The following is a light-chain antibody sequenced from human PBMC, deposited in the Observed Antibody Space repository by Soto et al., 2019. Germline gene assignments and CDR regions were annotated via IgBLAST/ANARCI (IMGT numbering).Light chain of an antibody. CDR1: QSVSSSY. Sequence: EIVLTQSPGTLSLSPGERATLSCRASQSVSSSYLAWYQQKPGQAPRLLIYGASSRATGIPDRFSGSGSGRDVTLPIIRREHEDFSVYYCQQYGSTPPLTFGQGTRLEIK. CDR3: QQYGSTPPLT. CDR2: GAS. J-gene: IGKJ5*01. V-gene: IGKV3-20*01.